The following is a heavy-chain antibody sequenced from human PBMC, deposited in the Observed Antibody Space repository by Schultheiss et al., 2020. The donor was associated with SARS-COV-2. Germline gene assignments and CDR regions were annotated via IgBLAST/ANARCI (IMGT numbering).Heavy chain of an antibody. J-gene: IGHJ4*02. V-gene: IGHV7-4-1*02. CDR1: GYTFTSYG. CDR3: ARSYASLDY. D-gene: IGHD3-16*01. CDR2: INTNTGNP. Sequence: ASVKVSCKASGYTFTSYGISWVRQAPGQGLEWVGWINTNTGNPTYAQGFTGRFVFSLDTSVSTAFLQISSLKAEDTAVYYCARSYASLDYWGQGTLVTVSS.